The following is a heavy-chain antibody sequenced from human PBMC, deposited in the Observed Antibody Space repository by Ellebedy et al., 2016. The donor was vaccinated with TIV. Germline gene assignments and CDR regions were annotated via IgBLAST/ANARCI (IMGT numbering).Heavy chain of an antibody. CDR2: VNHSGST. D-gene: IGHD6-19*01. CDR3: ARGLIAVAGTLFFDF. V-gene: IGHV4-34*01. Sequence: SETLSLXCAVYGGSFSGYYWSWIRQSPGKGLEWIGEVNHSGSTNYNPSLKSRVTISVDTSKNQFSLKLSSVTAADTGVYYCARGLIAVAGTLFFDFWGRGTLVTVSS. CDR1: GGSFSGYY. J-gene: IGHJ4*02.